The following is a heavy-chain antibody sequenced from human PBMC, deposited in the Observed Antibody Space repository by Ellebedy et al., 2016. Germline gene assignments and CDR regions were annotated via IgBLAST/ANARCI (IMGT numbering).Heavy chain of an antibody. J-gene: IGHJ6*02. V-gene: IGHV4-34*01. Sequence: SETLSLTXAVSGGSFSGSYWIWIRQPPGKGLEWIGEINYSGSTSYNPSLKSRVTISVDRSKNQFSLMLSSVTAADTAVYYCAGSWEWFEAYYYGMDVWGQGTTVTVSS. CDR1: GGSFSGSY. CDR2: INYSGST. CDR3: AGSWEWFEAYYYGMDV. D-gene: IGHD3-10*01.